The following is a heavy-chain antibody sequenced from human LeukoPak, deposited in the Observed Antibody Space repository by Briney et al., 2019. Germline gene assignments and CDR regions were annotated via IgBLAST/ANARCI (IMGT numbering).Heavy chain of an antibody. J-gene: IGHJ4*02. Sequence: SVKVSCKASGGTFSSYAISWVRQAPGQGLEWMGGIIPTFGTANCAQKFQGRVTIIADESTSTAYMELSSLRSEDTAVYYCARGVVGATTGAYSFDYWGRGTLVTVSS. D-gene: IGHD1-26*01. CDR2: IIPTFGTA. CDR1: GGTFSSYA. V-gene: IGHV1-69*13. CDR3: ARGVVGATTGAYSFDY.